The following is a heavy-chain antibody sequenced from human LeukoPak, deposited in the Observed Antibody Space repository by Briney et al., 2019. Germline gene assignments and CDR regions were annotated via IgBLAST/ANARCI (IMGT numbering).Heavy chain of an antibody. V-gene: IGHV1-69*13. Sequence: SVKVSCKASGGTFSSYAISWVRQAPGQGLEWMGGIIPIFGTANYAQKFQGRVTITADESTSAAYMELSSLRSEDTAVYYCARGYSGYLLHDYWGQGTLVTVSS. CDR1: GGTFSSYA. D-gene: IGHD5-12*01. CDR3: ARGYSGYLLHDY. J-gene: IGHJ4*02. CDR2: IIPIFGTA.